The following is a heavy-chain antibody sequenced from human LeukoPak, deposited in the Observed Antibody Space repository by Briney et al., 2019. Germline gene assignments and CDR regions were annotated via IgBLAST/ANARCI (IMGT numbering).Heavy chain of an antibody. CDR1: GGSISSYY. V-gene: IGHV4-59*01. CDR3: ARGRILYYFDY. CDR2: IYYSGST. J-gene: IGHJ4*02. Sequence: TSETLSLTCTVSGGSISSYYWSWIRQPPGKGLEWIGYIYYSGSTNYNPSLKSRVTISVDTSKNQFSLKLSSVTAADTAVYYCARGRILYYFDYWGQGTLVTVSS.